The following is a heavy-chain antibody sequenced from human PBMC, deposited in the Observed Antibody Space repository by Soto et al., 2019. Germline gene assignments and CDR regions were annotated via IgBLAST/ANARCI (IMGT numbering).Heavy chain of an antibody. J-gene: IGHJ6*02. Sequence: SETLSLTCTVSGGSVSSGSYYWSWIRQPPGKGLEWIGYIYYSGSTNYNPSLKSRVTISVDTSKNQFSLKLSSVTAADTAVYYCARGKTTVTTLRYYYYGMDVWGQGTTVTVSS. CDR3: ARGKTTVTTLRYYYYGMDV. V-gene: IGHV4-61*01. CDR1: GGSVSSGSYY. D-gene: IGHD4-17*01. CDR2: IYYSGST.